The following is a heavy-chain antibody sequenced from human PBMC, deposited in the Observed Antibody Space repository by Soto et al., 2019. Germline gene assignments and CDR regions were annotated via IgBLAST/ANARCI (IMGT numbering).Heavy chain of an antibody. Sequence: QVQVVESGGGVVQPGRSLRLSCAASGFTFSSFGMHWVRQAPGKGLEWVSLIWYDGSKKSYGDSVKGRFTISRDNSRNTVYLQMNSLRADDTAVDYRARDASYYSLWSGYYPSRNGMDVWGQGTTVTVSS. J-gene: IGHJ6*02. V-gene: IGHV3-33*01. D-gene: IGHD3-3*01. CDR1: GFTFSSFG. CDR2: IWYDGSKK. CDR3: ARDASYYSLWSGYYPSRNGMDV.